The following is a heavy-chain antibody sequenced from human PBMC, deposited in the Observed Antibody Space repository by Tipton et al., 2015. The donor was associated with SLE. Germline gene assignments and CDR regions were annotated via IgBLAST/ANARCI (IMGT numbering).Heavy chain of an antibody. J-gene: IGHJ1*01. CDR2: IIPIFGTA. CDR3: ARRGLSGSAEYFQH. CDR1: GGTFSSYA. V-gene: IGHV1-69*01. Sequence: QSGAEVKKPGSSEKVSCKASGGTFSSYAVSWVRQAPGHGLEWMGGIIPIFGTANYAQKFQCRVTITADESTSTAYMELSSLRSEDTAVYYCARRGLSGSAEYFQHWGQGTLVTVSS. D-gene: IGHD1-26*01.